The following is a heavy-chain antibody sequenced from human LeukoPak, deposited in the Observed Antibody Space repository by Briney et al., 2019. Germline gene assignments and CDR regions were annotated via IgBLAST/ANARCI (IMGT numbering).Heavy chain of an antibody. D-gene: IGHD3-22*01. CDR2: INPNSGGT. J-gene: IGHJ4*02. Sequence: GASVKVSCKASGYTFTGYYMHWVRQAPGQGLEWMGWINPNSGGTNYAQKFQGRVTMTRDTSISTAYMELSRLRSDDTAVYYCARGPVNYYDSSGYYRDYWGQGTLVTVSS. V-gene: IGHV1-2*02. CDR1: GYTFTGYY. CDR3: ARGPVNYYDSSGYYRDY.